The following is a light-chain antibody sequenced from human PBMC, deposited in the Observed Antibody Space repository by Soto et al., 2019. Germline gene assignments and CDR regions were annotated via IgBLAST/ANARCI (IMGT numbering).Light chain of an antibody. CDR1: SSDVGGYNY. Sequence: QSALTQPASVSGSPGQSITISCTGTSSDVGGYNYVSWYQQHPGKAHKLMIYDVSNRPSGVSNRFSGSKSGNTASLTISGRQAEDEADYYCSSYTSSSTLIFGGGTKVTVL. J-gene: IGLJ2*01. CDR3: SSYTSSSTLI. CDR2: DVS. V-gene: IGLV2-14*01.